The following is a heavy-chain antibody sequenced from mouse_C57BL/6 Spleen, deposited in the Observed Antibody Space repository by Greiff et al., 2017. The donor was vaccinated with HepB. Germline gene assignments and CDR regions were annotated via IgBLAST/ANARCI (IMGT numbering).Heavy chain of an antibody. Sequence: EVKLVESGGDLVKPGGSLKLSCAASGFTFSSYGMSWVRQTPDKRLEWVATISSGGSYTYYPDSVKGRFTISRDNAKNTLYLQMSSLKSEDTAMYYCARQGNYFYYFDYWGQGTTLTVSS. D-gene: IGHD2-1*01. CDR1: GFTFSSYG. CDR2: ISSGGSYT. V-gene: IGHV5-6*01. CDR3: ARQGNYFYYFDY. J-gene: IGHJ2*01.